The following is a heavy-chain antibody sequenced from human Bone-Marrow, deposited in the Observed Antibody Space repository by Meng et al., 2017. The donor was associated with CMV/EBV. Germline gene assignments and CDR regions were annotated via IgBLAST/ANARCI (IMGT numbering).Heavy chain of an antibody. CDR2: ISYDGSNK. CDR1: GFTFSSYA. Sequence: GGSLRLSCAASGFTFSSYAMHWVRQAPGKGLEWVAVISYDGSNKYYADSVKGRFTISRDNAKNTLYLQMNSLRAEDTAVYYCARDNLGFQWHNWNPGYGMDVWGQGTTVTASS. J-gene: IGHJ6*02. D-gene: IGHD1-20*01. CDR3: ARDNLGFQWHNWNPGYGMDV. V-gene: IGHV3-30*04.